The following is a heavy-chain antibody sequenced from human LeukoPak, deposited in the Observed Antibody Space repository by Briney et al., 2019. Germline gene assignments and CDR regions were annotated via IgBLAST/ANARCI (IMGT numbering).Heavy chain of an antibody. Sequence: SESLSLTCAVYGGSFSGYYWSWIRQPPGKGLEWIGEINHSGSTNYNPSLKSRVTISVDTSKNQFSLKLSSVTAADTAVYYCARGDYGGNSYYWGQGTLVTLSS. V-gene: IGHV4-34*01. CDR1: GGSFSGYY. CDR3: ARGDYGGNSYY. J-gene: IGHJ4*02. CDR2: INHSGST. D-gene: IGHD4-23*01.